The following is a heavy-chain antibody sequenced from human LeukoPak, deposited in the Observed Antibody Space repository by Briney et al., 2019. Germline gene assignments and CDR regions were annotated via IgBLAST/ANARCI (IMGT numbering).Heavy chain of an antibody. CDR2: IYYSGST. CDR3: ARGGSGWSIDY. Sequence: PSETLSLTCTASGGSISSYYWSWIRQPPGKGLEWIGYIYYSGSTNYNPSLKSRVTVSPDTSKNQFSLKLSSVTAADTAVYYCARGGSGWSIDYWGQGTLVTVSS. J-gene: IGHJ4*02. CDR1: GGSISSYY. V-gene: IGHV4-59*01. D-gene: IGHD6-19*01.